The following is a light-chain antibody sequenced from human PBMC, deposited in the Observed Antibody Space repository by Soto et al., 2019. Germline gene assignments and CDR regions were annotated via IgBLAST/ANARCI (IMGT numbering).Light chain of an antibody. J-gene: IGLJ2*01. Sequence: QSALTQPASVSGSPGQSITISCTGTSSDVGGYDYVSWYQQQPGKVPKLIIYEVANRPSGVSSRFSGSKSGNTASLTISGLQAEDEADYYCSSYASINALLFVGGTKLTVL. CDR3: SSYASINALL. V-gene: IGLV2-14*01. CDR2: EVA. CDR1: SSDVGGYDY.